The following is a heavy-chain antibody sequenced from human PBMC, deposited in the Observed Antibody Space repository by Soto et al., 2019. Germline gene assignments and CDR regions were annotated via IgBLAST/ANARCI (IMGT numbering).Heavy chain of an antibody. J-gene: IGHJ4*02. CDR2: IITIFGTA. Sequence: ASVKVSCKASGGTFSSYAISWVRQAPGQGLEWMGGIITIFGTANFAQQFQGRVTISADESTSTAYMELSSLRSEDTAVYYCATDPSGYCSGGSCSEPLYWGQGTLVTVSS. V-gene: IGHV1-69*13. CDR3: ATDPSGYCSGGSCSEPLY. CDR1: GGTFSSYA. D-gene: IGHD2-15*01.